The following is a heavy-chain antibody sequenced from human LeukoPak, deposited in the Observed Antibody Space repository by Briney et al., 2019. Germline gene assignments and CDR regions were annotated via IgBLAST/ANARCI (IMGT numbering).Heavy chain of an antibody. CDR3: AKDIGEIRDWLEFFKGVISTGFDY. V-gene: IGHV3-43*02. D-gene: IGHD5-24*01. J-gene: IGHJ4*02. Sequence: GGSLRLSCAVSGFTFDDYAFHWVRQTPGKGLVWVSLITVDGGSTYYADSVKGRFTISRDNSKNSLYLQMNSLRTEDTALYYCAKDIGEIRDWLEFFKGVISTGFDYWGQGTLVTVSS. CDR2: ITVDGGST. CDR1: GFTFDDYA.